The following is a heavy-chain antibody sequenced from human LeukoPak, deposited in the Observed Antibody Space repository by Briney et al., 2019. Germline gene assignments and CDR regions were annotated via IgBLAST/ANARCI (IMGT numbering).Heavy chain of an antibody. J-gene: IGHJ5*02. CDR1: GYTFSTYG. D-gene: IGHD6-13*01. Sequence: ASVKVSCKASGYTFSTYGINWVRQAPGQGLEWMGWISAYNGHTIYAQMFQGRVTLTTSTSPNQAYMELRSLRSDDTAVYYCARDQRFGIAAVDSWFDPWGQGTLVTVSS. CDR2: ISAYNGHT. CDR3: ARDQRFGIAAVDSWFDP. V-gene: IGHV1-18*01.